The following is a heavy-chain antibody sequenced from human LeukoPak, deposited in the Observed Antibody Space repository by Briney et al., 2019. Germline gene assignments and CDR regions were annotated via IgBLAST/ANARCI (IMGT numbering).Heavy chain of an antibody. CDR2: ISGSGGST. CDR1: GFTFSSYA. CDR3: AKDPWEQWLFDY. V-gene: IGHV3-23*01. Sequence: GGSLRLSCAASGFTFSSYAMSWVRQAPGKGLEWVSAISGSGGSTYYADSVKGRFTTSRDNSKNTLYLQMNSLRAEDTAVYCCAKDPWEQWLFDYWGQGTLVTVSS. J-gene: IGHJ4*02. D-gene: IGHD6-19*01.